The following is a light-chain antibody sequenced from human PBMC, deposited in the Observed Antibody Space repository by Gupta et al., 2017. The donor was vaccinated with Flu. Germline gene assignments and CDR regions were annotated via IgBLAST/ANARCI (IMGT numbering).Light chain of an antibody. CDR3: QTYDVTLRGPI. CDR1: SSNIGAGYD. J-gene: IGLJ2*01. Sequence: LLTPPPAHSRGPWQRATFARTATSSNIGAGYDVHWYQQSPGAVPKLLIFDSSSRPSGVPDRISGSKSGTSASLTITGLQADDEADYYCQTYDVTLRGPILGGGTKLTVL. CDR2: DSS. V-gene: IGLV1-40*01.